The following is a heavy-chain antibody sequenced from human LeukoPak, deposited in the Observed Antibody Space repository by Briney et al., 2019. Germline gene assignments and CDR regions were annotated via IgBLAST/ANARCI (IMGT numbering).Heavy chain of an antibody. J-gene: IGHJ6*03. D-gene: IGHD5-18*01. V-gene: IGHV4-59*01. Sequence: SETLSLTCTVSGGSISSYYWSWIRQPPGKGLEWIGYIYYSGSTNYNPSLKSRVSISVDTSKNQFSLKLSSVTAADTAVYYCARTTEGGYTYDYFYYYYMDVWGKGTTVTISS. CDR3: ARTTEGGYTYDYFYYYYMDV. CDR1: GGSISSYY. CDR2: IYYSGST.